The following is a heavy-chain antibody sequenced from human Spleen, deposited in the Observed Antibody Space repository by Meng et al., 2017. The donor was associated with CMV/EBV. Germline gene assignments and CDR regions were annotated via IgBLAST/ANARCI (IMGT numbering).Heavy chain of an antibody. CDR1: VDRVSNNNAA. J-gene: IGHJ5*02. CDR3: ARGPATAVWFDP. V-gene: IGHV6-1*01. D-gene: IGHD6-13*01. CDR2: TYYRSKWYN. Sequence: VDRVSNNNAAWDWIRQSPSGGLEWLGRTYYRSKWYNDYAVSVKSRITINPDTSKNQFSLQPNSVTPEDTAVYYCARGPATAVWFDPWGQGTLVTVSS.